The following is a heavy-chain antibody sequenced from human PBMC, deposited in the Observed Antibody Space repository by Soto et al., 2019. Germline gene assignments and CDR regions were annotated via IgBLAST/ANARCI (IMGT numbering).Heavy chain of an antibody. V-gene: IGHV5-51*01. CDR1: GYRFTSYW. CDR3: ARCIAVAVGAFDP. CDR2: IYPGDSDT. D-gene: IGHD6-19*01. J-gene: IGHJ5*02. Sequence: EPLKLSCKGSGYRFTSYWIVGVRQIRGKGLEWMGIIYPGDSDTRYSPSFQGQVTISADKSISTAYLQWTSLKASDTAMYYCARCIAVAVGAFDPWGQGTLVTVSA.